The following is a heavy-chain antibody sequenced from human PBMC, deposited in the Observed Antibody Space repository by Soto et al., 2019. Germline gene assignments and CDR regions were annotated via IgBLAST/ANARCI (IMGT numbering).Heavy chain of an antibody. CDR1: GFTYTDFA. V-gene: IGHV3-30*09. J-gene: IGHJ6*02. D-gene: IGHD3-22*01. CDR2: ISYDGSAK. CDR3: ARRAWDSFYGIDV. Sequence: VQLVESGGGEVQPGRSLRLSCAASGFTYTDFALHWVRQAPGKGLEWVAIISYDGSAKYYADSVKGRFAISSDNPKKPLYLEMNSPRPEAPAVYFCARRAWDSFYGIDVWGQGTTVTVFS.